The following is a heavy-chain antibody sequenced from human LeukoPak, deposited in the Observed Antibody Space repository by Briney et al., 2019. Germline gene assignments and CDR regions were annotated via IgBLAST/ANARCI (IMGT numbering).Heavy chain of an antibody. J-gene: IGHJ4*02. V-gene: IGHV3-53*01. CDR2: IYSGGST. Sequence: GGSLRLSCAASGFTVSSNYMSWVRQAPGKGLEWVSVIYSGGSTYYADSVKGRFTISRDNSKNTLYLQMNSLRAEDTAVYYCARGPITYYYDSSGYLDYWGQGTLVTVSS. CDR1: GFTVSSNY. D-gene: IGHD3-22*01. CDR3: ARGPITYYYDSSGYLDY.